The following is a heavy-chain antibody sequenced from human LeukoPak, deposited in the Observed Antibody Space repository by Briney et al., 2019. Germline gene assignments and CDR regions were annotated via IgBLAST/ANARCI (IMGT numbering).Heavy chain of an antibody. CDR3: ARGRGGGLRLGELNY. V-gene: IGHV4-34*01. CDR2: INHSGST. D-gene: IGHD3-16*01. J-gene: IGHJ4*02. Sequence: KPSETLSLTCAVYGGSFSGYYWSWIRQPPGKGLEWIGEINHSGSTNYNPSLKSRVTISVDTSKNQFSLKLSSLTAADTAVYYCARGRGGGLRLGELNYWGQGTLVTVSS. CDR1: GGSFSGYY.